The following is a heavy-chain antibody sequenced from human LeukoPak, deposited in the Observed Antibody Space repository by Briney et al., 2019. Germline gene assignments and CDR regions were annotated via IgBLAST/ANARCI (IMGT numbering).Heavy chain of an antibody. D-gene: IGHD3-10*01. V-gene: IGHV4-34*01. CDR1: GGSFSGYY. CDR3: ARGGRHYYGSGSYYKRWFDP. CDR2: INHSGST. J-gene: IGHJ5*02. Sequence: SETLSLTCAVYGGSFSGYYWSWIRQPPGKGLEWIGEINHSGSTNYNPSLKSRVTISVDTSKNQFSLKLSSVTAADTAVYYCARGGRHYYGSGSYYKRWFDPWSQGTLVTVSS.